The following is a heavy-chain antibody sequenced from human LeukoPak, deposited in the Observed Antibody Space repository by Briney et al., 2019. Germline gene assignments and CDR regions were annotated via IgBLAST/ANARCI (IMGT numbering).Heavy chain of an antibody. CDR1: GGSFSGYY. CDR3: ARGLSAIVH. J-gene: IGHJ4*02. CDR2: INHSGST. D-gene: IGHD2-21*02. Sequence: SETLSLTCAVHGGSFSGYYWSWIRQPPGKGLEWIGEINHSGSTNYNPSLKSRVTISVDTSKNQFSLKLSSVTVADTAVYYCARGLSAIVHWGQGTLVTVSS. V-gene: IGHV4-34*01.